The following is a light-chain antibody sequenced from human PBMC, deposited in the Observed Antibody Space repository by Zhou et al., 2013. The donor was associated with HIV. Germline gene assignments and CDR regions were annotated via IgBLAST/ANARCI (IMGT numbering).Light chain of an antibody. CDR1: QGLDKY. J-gene: IGKJ2*01. Sequence: DIQMTQSPSSLAASIGDRITITCRASQGLDKYLAWHQQKPGKIPNLLIYNISALGSGVPSRFSGSGSGTDFTLTINRLHPEDFATYYCQQANRFPQTFGQGTKVEIK. CDR2: NIS. V-gene: IGKV1-27*01. CDR3: QQANRFPQT.